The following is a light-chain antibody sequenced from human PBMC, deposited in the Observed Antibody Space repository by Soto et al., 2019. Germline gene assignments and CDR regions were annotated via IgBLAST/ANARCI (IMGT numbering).Light chain of an antibody. Sequence: VVTQPPSVSGAPGQRVTISCTGSSSNIGAGYDVHWYQQLPGTAPKLLIYGNSTRPSGVPDRFSGSKSGTSASLAITGLQAEDEADYYCQSYDSSLSGVVFGGGTQLTVL. CDR2: GNS. J-gene: IGLJ2*01. CDR3: QSYDSSLSGVV. CDR1: SSNIGAGYD. V-gene: IGLV1-40*01.